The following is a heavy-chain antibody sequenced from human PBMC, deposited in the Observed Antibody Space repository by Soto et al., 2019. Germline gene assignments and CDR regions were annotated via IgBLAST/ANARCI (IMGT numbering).Heavy chain of an antibody. Sequence: GGSLRLSCAASGFTFDDYAMHWVRQAPGKGLEWVSGISATGGSTYYADSVKGRFTFSRDNSKNTLYLQMNSLRAEDTAVYYCAKGFIRDCGGDCTVDTWGQGTLVTVSS. CDR3: AKGFIRDCGGDCTVDT. CDR2: ISATGGST. J-gene: IGHJ5*02. D-gene: IGHD2-21*02. V-gene: IGHV3-23*01. CDR1: GFTFDDYA.